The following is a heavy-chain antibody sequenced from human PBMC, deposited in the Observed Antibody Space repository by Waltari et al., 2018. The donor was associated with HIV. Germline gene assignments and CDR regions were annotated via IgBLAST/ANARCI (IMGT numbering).Heavy chain of an antibody. V-gene: IGHV3-15*01. J-gene: IGHJ4*02. CDR2: IKSGAEGGTT. CDR1: GIPFRNAW. CDR3: TTLWYSYDSTDY. Sequence: EVQLVESGGGLVKPGWSLRLSCAASGIPFRNAWTGWVRQAPGKGLEWVGRIKSGAEGGTTDYAAAVKGRFTISRDDSKHTLYLQMDSLKTEDTAVYYCTTLWYSYDSTDYWGQGTLVTVSS. D-gene: IGHD3-22*01.